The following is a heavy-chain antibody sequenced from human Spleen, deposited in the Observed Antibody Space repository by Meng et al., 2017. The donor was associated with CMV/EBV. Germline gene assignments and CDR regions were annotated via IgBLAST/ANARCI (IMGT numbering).Heavy chain of an antibody. J-gene: IGHJ4*02. Sequence: KISCKASGGTFSSYAISWVRQAPGQGLEWMGGIIPIFGTANYAQKFQGRVMITTDESTSTAYMELSRLRSDDTAVYYCARDLYSSSWYYWGQGTLVTVSS. D-gene: IGHD6-13*01. CDR2: IIPIFGTA. CDR1: GGTFSSYA. V-gene: IGHV1-69*05. CDR3: ARDLYSSSWYY.